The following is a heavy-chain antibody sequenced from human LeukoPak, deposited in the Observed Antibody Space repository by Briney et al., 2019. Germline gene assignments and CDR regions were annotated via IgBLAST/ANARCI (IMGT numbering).Heavy chain of an antibody. CDR2: ISPSTGYT. V-gene: IGHV3-11*05. CDR1: GFTFSDYY. CDR3: ARERYYYDSSGYYYYFDY. D-gene: IGHD3-22*01. Sequence: PGGSLRLSCVASGFTFSDYYMTWIRQAPGKGLEYVAYISPSTGYTSYTVSVRGRFTISRDNAKNSLYLQMNSLKTEDTAVYYCARERYYYDSSGYYYYFDYWGQGTLVTVSS. J-gene: IGHJ4*02.